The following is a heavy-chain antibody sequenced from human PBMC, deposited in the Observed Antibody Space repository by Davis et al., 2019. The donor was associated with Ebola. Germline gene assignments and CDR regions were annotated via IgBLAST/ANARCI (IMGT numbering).Heavy chain of an antibody. V-gene: IGHV4-34*01. CDR1: GGSFSGYY. D-gene: IGHD3-16*01. CDR3: ARRRWGSYYYYGMDV. J-gene: IGHJ6*02. Sequence: MPGGSLRLSCAVYGGSFSGYYWSWIRQPPGKGLEWIGEINHSGSTNYNPSLKSRVTISVDTSKNQFSLKLRSVTAADTAVYYCARRRWGSYYYYGMDVWGQGTTVTVSS. CDR2: INHSGST.